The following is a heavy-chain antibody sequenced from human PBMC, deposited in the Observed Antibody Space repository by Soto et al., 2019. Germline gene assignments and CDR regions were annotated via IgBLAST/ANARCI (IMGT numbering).Heavy chain of an antibody. J-gene: IGHJ4*01. D-gene: IGHD1-1*01. Sequence: SETLSLTCTVSGGSLSNSDYFWAWMRQPPGKGLEWVGTISHTGSPRYNPSLKSRVTISVDTSKNQFSLRLPSVTAADTSVFYCASQLELTTYFDYWGRGTLVTGSS. CDR1: GGSLSNSDYF. CDR3: ASQLELTTYFDY. V-gene: IGHV4-39*01. CDR2: ISHTGSP.